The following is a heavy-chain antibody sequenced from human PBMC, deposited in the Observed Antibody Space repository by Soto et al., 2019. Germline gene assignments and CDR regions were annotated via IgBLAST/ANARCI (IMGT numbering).Heavy chain of an antibody. CDR2: IYPGDSDT. V-gene: IGHV5-51*01. Sequence: GESFKSCCKGSGYSFTSYWIGWVRQMPGKVLEWMGIIYPGDSDTRYSPSFQGQVTISADKSISTAYLQWSSLETSDTAMYYCARLDVPATTTYGTDARGQAPTIPV. D-gene: IGHD2-2*01. CDR1: GYSFTSYW. CDR3: ARLDVPATTTYGTDA. J-gene: IGHJ6*02.